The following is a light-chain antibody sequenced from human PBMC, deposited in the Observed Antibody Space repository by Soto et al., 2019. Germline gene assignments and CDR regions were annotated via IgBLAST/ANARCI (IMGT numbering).Light chain of an antibody. J-gene: IGLJ3*02. CDR1: TGAVSSGNY. CDR3: LLYFPGPLLL. V-gene: IGLV7-43*01. Sequence: QAVVTQEPSLTVSPGETVTLTCASRTGAVSSGNYPIWFQQKPGQAPGALISSTTKRRSWTPARFSGSSLGGKAALTLSGVQPEDEGEYFCLLYFPGPLLLFGGGTKLTVL. CDR2: STT.